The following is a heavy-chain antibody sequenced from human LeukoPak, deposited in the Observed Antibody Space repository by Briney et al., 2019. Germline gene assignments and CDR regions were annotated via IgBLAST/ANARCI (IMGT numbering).Heavy chain of an antibody. CDR3: ARARYNWFDP. V-gene: IGHV4-59*01. CDR2: IYDSGST. Sequence: ETLSLTCTVSGGSISSYYWSWIRQPPGKGLEGIGYIYDSGSTNYYPSLTRRGTISVDTSKNQFSLRLSSVTAEDTAVYYCARARYNWFDPWGHGTLVTVSS. J-gene: IGHJ5*02. CDR1: GGSISSYY.